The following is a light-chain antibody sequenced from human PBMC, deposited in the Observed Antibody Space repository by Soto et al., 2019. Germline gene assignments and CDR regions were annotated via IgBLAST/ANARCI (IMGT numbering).Light chain of an antibody. V-gene: IGLV3-1*01. CDR3: QAWDNSVV. Sequence: SYELTQPPSVSVSPGQTASMTCSGDRLGAKYVCWYQQKPGQSPVLVMYDDNKRPSGIPERFSGSNSGNTATLTISGTQAVDEADYYCQAWDNSVVFGGGTKLTVL. CDR1: RLGAKY. J-gene: IGLJ2*01. CDR2: DDN.